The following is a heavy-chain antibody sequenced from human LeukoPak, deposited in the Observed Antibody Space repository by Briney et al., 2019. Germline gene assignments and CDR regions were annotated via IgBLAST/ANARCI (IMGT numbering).Heavy chain of an antibody. V-gene: IGHV3-21*01. D-gene: IGHD2-15*01. Sequence: GGSLRLSCAASGFTFSSYSMNWVRQAPGKGLEWVSSISSSSSYIYYADSVKGRFTISRDNAKNSLYLQMNSLRAEDTAVYYCARDLFPRGSWFDPWGQGTLVTVSS. CDR2: ISSSSSYI. CDR1: GFTFSSYS. J-gene: IGHJ5*02. CDR3: ARDLFPRGSWFDP.